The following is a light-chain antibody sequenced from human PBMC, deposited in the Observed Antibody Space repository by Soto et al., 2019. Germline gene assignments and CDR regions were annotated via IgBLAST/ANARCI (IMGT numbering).Light chain of an antibody. CDR2: GNS. Sequence: QSALAQAPSVSGAPGQKVTISCTGSSSNIGAGYDLHWYQQLPGTAPKLLLYGNSNRPSGVPDRFSGSKSGTSASLAITGLQAEDEADYYCQSYDSSLSAYVFGTGTKVTVL. CDR1: SSNIGAGYD. J-gene: IGLJ1*01. CDR3: QSYDSSLSAYV. V-gene: IGLV1-40*01.